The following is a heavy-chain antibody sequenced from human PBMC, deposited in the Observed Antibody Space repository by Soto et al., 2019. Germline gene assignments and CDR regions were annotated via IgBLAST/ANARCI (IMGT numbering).Heavy chain of an antibody. Sequence: EVQLVESGGNLVQPGGSLRISCAASGFTVSSIYMHWVRQAPGKGLEWVSLSNTGGTTYYADSVKGRVTISRDDSTNTLDLHINSLRAESTAVYYCAPGRGDIVDPWGQGTLVIFSS. CDR2: SNTGGTT. CDR1: GFTVSSIY. CDR3: APGRGDIVDP. V-gene: IGHV3-66*01. J-gene: IGHJ5*02. D-gene: IGHD1-26*01.